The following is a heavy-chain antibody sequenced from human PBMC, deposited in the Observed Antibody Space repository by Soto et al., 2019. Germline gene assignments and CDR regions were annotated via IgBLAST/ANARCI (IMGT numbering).Heavy chain of an antibody. D-gene: IGHD6-13*01. CDR1: GGSISSYY. J-gene: IGHJ3*02. CDR2: IYYSGST. V-gene: IGHV4-59*08. Sequence: SETLSLTCTVSGGSISSYYWSWIRQPPGKGLEWIGYIYYSGSTNYNPSLKSRVTISVDTSKNQFSLKLSSVTAADTAVYYCARRYSSAFDIWGQWTMVTVSS. CDR3: ARRYSSAFDI.